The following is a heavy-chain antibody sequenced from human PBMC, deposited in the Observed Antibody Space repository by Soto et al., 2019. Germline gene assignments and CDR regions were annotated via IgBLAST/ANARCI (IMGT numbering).Heavy chain of an antibody. CDR1: GFTFDDYA. Sequence: LRLSCAASGFTFDDYAMHWVRQAPGKGLEWVSGISWNSGSIGYADSVKGRFTISRDNAKNSLYLQMNSLRAEDTALYYCATSGRSYYYGMDVWGQGTTVTVSS. V-gene: IGHV3-9*01. J-gene: IGHJ6*02. D-gene: IGHD3-10*01. CDR3: ATSGRSYYYGMDV. CDR2: ISWNSGSI.